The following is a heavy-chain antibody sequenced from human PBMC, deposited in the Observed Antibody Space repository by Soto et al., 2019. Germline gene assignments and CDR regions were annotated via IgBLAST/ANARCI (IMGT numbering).Heavy chain of an antibody. Sequence: AASVKVSCKASGYTFTSYAMHWVRQAPGQRLEWMGWINAGNGNTKYSQKLQGRVTITRDTSASTAYMELSSLRSEDTAVYYCARNARPGYYFDYWGQGTLVTVSS. CDR1: GYTFTSYA. D-gene: IGHD6-6*01. V-gene: IGHV1-3*01. J-gene: IGHJ4*02. CDR2: INAGNGNT. CDR3: ARNARPGYYFDY.